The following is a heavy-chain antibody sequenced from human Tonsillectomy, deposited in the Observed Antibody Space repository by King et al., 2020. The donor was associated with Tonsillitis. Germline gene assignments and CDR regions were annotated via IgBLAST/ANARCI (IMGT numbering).Heavy chain of an antibody. CDR1: GDFIRTYY. D-gene: IGHD4-23*01. Sequence: QLQESGPGLVKPSETLSLTCTVSGDFIRTYYWSWIRQPPGKGLEWIGDIYDSGSANYNPSLKSRVTISVDTSKNQFSLKLSSVTAADTALYYCARGGGTTVVRDYLPRMDGWGQGTTVTVSS. J-gene: IGHJ6*02. V-gene: IGHV4-59*01. CDR2: IYDSGSA. CDR3: ARGGGTTVVRDYLPRMDG.